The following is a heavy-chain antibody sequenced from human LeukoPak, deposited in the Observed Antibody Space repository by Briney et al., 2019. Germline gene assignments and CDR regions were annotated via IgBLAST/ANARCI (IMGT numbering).Heavy chain of an antibody. CDR2: ISSSSSYI. Sequence: GGSLRLSCAASGFTFSSYSMNWVRQAPGKGLEWVSSISSSSSYIYYADSVKGRSTISRDNAKNSVYLQMNNLRAEDTAVYYCARDRLGDYDHSGYYDKWGQGTLVTVSS. CDR1: GFTFSSYS. CDR3: ARDRLGDYDHSGYYDK. D-gene: IGHD3-22*01. J-gene: IGHJ4*02. V-gene: IGHV3-21*04.